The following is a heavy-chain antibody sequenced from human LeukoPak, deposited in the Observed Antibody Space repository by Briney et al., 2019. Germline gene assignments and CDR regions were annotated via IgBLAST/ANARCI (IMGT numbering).Heavy chain of an antibody. V-gene: IGHV4-59*01. CDR3: ARGAAASY. D-gene: IGHD6-25*01. Sequence: SEALSLTCTVSGGSISSYYWSWIRQPPGKGLEWIGYIYYSGSTNYNPSLKSRVTISVDTSKNQFSLKLSSVTAADTAVYYCARGAAASYWGQGTLVTVSS. CDR1: GGSISSYY. CDR2: IYYSGST. J-gene: IGHJ4*02.